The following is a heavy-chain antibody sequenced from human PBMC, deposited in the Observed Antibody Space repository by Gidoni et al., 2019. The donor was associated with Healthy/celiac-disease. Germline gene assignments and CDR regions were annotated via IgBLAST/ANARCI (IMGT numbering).Heavy chain of an antibody. CDR2: IYSGGST. CDR1: GFTVRNNY. D-gene: IGHD4-17*01. Sequence: EVQLVESGGGLVQPGGSLRLSCAASGFTVRNNYMSWVRQAPGKGLEWVSVIYSGGSTYYADSVKGRFTISRDNSKNTLYLQMNSLRAEDTAVYYCARGGYGGNSEGAEYFQHWGQGTLVTVSS. J-gene: IGHJ1*01. V-gene: IGHV3-66*01. CDR3: ARGGYGGNSEGAEYFQH.